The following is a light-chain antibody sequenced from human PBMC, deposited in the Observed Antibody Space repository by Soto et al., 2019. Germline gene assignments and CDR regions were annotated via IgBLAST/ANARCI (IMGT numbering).Light chain of an antibody. Sequence: QSALTQPASVSGSPGQSITISCTGTSSDVGGYNYVSWYQQHPGKAPKLMIHEVSNRPSGVSNRFSGSKSGNTASLTISGLQAEDEADYYCSSYTSSSFWVFGGGTKLTVL. CDR2: EVS. V-gene: IGLV2-14*01. CDR3: SSYTSSSFWV. J-gene: IGLJ3*02. CDR1: SSDVGGYNY.